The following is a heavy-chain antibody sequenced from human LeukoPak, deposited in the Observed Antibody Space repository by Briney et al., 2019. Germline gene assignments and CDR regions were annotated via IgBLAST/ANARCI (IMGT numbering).Heavy chain of an antibody. J-gene: IGHJ3*02. CDR2: ISSSSSTI. D-gene: IGHD3-9*01. V-gene: IGHV3-48*01. Sequence: PGGSLRLSCAASGFTFSSYSMNWVRQAPGKGLEWVSYISSSSSTIYYADSVKGRFTISRDNAKNSLYLQMNSLRAEDTAVYYCARERRYFDWPHNAFDIWGQGTMVTVSS. CDR1: GFTFSSYS. CDR3: ARERRYFDWPHNAFDI.